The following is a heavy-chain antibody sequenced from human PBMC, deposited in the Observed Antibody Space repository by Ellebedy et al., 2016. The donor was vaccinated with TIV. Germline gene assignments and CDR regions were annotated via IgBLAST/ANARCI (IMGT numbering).Heavy chain of an antibody. D-gene: IGHD1/OR15-1a*01. V-gene: IGHV3-7*03. J-gene: IGHJ4*02. CDR1: GFTFRDYC. CDR2: IKQEGSKK. CDR3: ARVNSGNNQDY. Sequence: PGGSLRLSCVGSGFTFRDYCMTWVRQAPGKGLEWVANIKQEGSKKRYVDSVEGRFTISRDDVKATVFLQMSNLRAEDKAVYYCARVNSGNNQDYWGQGTLVTDSS.